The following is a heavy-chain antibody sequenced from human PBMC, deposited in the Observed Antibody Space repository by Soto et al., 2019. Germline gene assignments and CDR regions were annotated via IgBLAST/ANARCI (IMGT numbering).Heavy chain of an antibody. Sequence: EVQLVESGGGLVKPGGSLRLSCAGSGFTFSNVWMNWVRQALGKGLEWVGHIKSETDGGTIDYAAPVKGRFTISRDDSNNTLYLQMNSLKTEDTATYYCTPLALKYNSDWYPLSDWGQGTRVTVSS. D-gene: IGHD6-19*01. CDR2: IKSETDGGTI. J-gene: IGHJ4*02. CDR1: GFTFSNVW. CDR3: TPLALKYNSDWYPLSD. V-gene: IGHV3-15*07.